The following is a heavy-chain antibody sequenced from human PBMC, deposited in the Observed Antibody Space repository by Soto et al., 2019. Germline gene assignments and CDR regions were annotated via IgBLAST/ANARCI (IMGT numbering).Heavy chain of an antibody. Sequence: GGSLRLSCAASGFTFSSYSMNWVRQAPGKGLEWVSYISSSSSTIYYADSVKGRFTISRDNAKNSLYLQMNSLRDEDTAVYYCARDLVVAYYYDSSGYLGYWGQGTLVTVSS. CDR2: ISSSSSTI. CDR1: GFTFSSYS. J-gene: IGHJ4*02. D-gene: IGHD3-22*01. V-gene: IGHV3-48*02. CDR3: ARDLVVAYYYDSSGYLGY.